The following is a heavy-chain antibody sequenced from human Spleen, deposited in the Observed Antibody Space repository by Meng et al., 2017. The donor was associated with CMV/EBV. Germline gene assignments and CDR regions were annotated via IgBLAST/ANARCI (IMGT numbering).Heavy chain of an antibody. D-gene: IGHD3-22*01. Sequence: ASVKVSCKASGYSFTSYGISWVRQAPGQGLEWMGWINPNSGGTNYAQKFQGRVTMTRDTSISTAYMELSRLRSDDTAIYFCARVFYYDSSGYYFDCWGQGTLVTVSS. CDR1: GYSFTSYG. CDR3: ARVFYYDSSGYYFDC. J-gene: IGHJ4*02. CDR2: INPNSGGT. V-gene: IGHV1-2*02.